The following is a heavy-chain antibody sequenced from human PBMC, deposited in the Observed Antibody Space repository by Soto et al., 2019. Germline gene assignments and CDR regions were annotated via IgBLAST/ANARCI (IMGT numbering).Heavy chain of an antibody. CDR1: GYTLTELS. Sequence: ASVKVSWKVSGYTLTELSMHWVRQAPGKGLEWMGGFDPEDGETIYAQKFQGRVTMTEDTSTDTAYMELSSLRSEDTAVYYCATWTTLTGYFPIGWFDPWGQGTLVTVSS. V-gene: IGHV1-24*01. D-gene: IGHD3-9*01. J-gene: IGHJ5*02. CDR2: FDPEDGET. CDR3: ATWTTLTGYFPIGWFDP.